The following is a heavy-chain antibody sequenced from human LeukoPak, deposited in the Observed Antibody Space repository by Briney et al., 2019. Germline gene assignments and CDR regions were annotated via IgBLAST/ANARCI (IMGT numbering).Heavy chain of an antibody. V-gene: IGHV3-23*01. CDR1: GFTFSSYG. CDR2: IRSSGDST. CDR3: TTDLYSSGWYEDNYFDY. D-gene: IGHD6-19*01. Sequence: PGGSLRLSCAASGFTFSSYGMSWVRQAPGKGLEWVSGIRSSGDSTYYADSVKGRFTISRDNSKNTLYLQMNSLKTEDTAVYYCTTDLYSSGWYEDNYFDYWGQGTLVTVSS. J-gene: IGHJ4*02.